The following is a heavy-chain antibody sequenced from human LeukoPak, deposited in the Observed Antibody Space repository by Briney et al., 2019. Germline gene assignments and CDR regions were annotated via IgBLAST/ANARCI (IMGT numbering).Heavy chain of an antibody. J-gene: IGHJ4*02. CDR2: IYTSGST. Sequence: SQTLSLTCTVSGGSISSGDYYWSWIRQPAGKGLEWIGRIYTSGSTNYNPSLKSRVTISVDTSKNLFSLKLGSVTAADTAFYYCAREVDTAMVSETYYFDYWGQGTLVTVSS. CDR3: AREVDTAMVSETYYFDY. CDR1: GGSISSGDYY. V-gene: IGHV4-61*02. D-gene: IGHD5-18*01.